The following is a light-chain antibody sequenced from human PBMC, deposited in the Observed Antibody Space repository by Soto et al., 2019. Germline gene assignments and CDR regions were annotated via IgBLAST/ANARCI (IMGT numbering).Light chain of an antibody. CDR2: DVS. CDR1: SSDVGGYNY. CDR3: CSYTSSSTKV. Sequence: QSALTQPVSVSGSPGQSITISCTGTSSDVGGYNYVSWYQQHPGKAPKLIIYDVSYRPSGISNRFSGSKSANTASLSISGLQAEDEADYYCCSYTSSSTKVFGGGTKVTVL. V-gene: IGLV2-14*01. J-gene: IGLJ2*01.